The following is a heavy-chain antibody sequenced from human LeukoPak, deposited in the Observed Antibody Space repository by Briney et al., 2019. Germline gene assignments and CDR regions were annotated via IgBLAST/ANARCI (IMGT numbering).Heavy chain of an antibody. V-gene: IGHV1-18*01. CDR3: ARHTSGPLFDY. Sequence: ASVKVSCKASGYTFTSYGISWVRQAPGQGLEWMGWISAYNGNTNYAQKLQGRVTMTTDTSTSTVYMELSSLRSEDTAVYYCARHTSGPLFDYWGQGTLVTVSS. D-gene: IGHD3-10*01. CDR2: ISAYNGNT. CDR1: GYTFTSYG. J-gene: IGHJ4*02.